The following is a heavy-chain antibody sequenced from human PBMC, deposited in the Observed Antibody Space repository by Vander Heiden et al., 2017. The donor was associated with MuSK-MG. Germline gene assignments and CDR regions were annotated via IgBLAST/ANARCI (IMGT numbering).Heavy chain of an antibody. V-gene: IGHV5-51*01. CDR3: ARLTAAGTFERSFRFDP. D-gene: IGHD6-13*01. CDR1: GYSFTSYW. CDR2: IYPGDSDT. J-gene: IGHJ5*02. Sequence: EVQLVQSGAEVKKPGESLKISCKGSGYSFTSYWIGWVRQRPGKGLEWMGIIYPGDSDTRYSPSFQGQVTISADKSISTAYLQWSSLKASDTAMYYCARLTAAGTFERSFRFDPWGQGTLVTVSS.